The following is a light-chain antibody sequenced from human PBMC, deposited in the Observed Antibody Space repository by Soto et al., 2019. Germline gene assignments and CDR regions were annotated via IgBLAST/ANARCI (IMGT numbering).Light chain of an antibody. Sequence: QSVLTQPPSVSGAPGQRVTISCSGSSSNIGAGYDVHWYQQLPGTAPKLLIYDNNNRPSGVPDRFSGSKSGTSASLAITGLQAEDEADYYCQSYDSSLSGSWVFGGGTQLTVL. CDR2: DNN. V-gene: IGLV1-40*01. CDR3: QSYDSSLSGSWV. J-gene: IGLJ3*02. CDR1: SSNIGAGYD.